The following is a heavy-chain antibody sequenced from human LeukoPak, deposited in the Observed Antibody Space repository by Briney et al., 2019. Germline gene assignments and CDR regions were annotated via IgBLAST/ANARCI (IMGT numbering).Heavy chain of an antibody. V-gene: IGHV4-30-4*01. D-gene: IGHD2-21*01. CDR3: ARNVAMNWFDP. CDR1: GGSISSGDYY. CDR2: IYYSGTT. J-gene: IGHJ5*02. Sequence: SETLSLTCTVSGGSISSGDYYWSWIRQPPGKGPEWIGYIYYSGTTYYNPSLKSRVTISVDTSKNQFSLKLSSVTAADTAVYYCARNVAMNWFDPWGQGTLVTVSS.